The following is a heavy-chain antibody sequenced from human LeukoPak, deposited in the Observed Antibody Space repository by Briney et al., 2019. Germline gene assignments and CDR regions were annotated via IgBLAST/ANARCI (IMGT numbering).Heavy chain of an antibody. J-gene: IGHJ5*02. CDR1: GASVSSSSNF. Sequence: QPSETLSLTCTVSGASVSSSSNFWGWIRQPPGKGLEWIGTIYYSGTTYYKPSLESRVTISIDTSKNHFSLRLSSVTAADTAVYYCARQLLWGSLSWFDPWGQGTLVTVSS. D-gene: IGHD3-10*01. CDR3: ARQLLWGSLSWFDP. CDR2: IYYSGTT. V-gene: IGHV4-39*01.